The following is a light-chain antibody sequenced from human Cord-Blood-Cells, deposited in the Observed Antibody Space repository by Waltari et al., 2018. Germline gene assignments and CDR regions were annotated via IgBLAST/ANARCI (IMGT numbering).Light chain of an antibody. CDR3: QQYYSPPR. V-gene: IGKV4-1*01. CDR2: WAS. CDR1: QSVLYSSNNKNY. Sequence: DIVMTQSPDSLAVSLGERATINCKSSQSVLYSSNNKNYLAWYQQKPGQPPKLLIYWASTRESGVPARFRGCGSGKDFTRTISGLQAEDVAFYYCQQYYSPPRLGGGTKVEIK. J-gene: IGKJ4*01.